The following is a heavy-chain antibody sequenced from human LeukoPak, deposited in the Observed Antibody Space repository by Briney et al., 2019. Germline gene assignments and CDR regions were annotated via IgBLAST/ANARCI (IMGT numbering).Heavy chain of an antibody. V-gene: IGHV3-23*01. CDR1: GFTFSSYG. D-gene: IGHD2-2*01. Sequence: GGSLRLSCAASGFTFSSYGMSRVRQAPGKGLEWVSGISGSGGNTYYADSVKGRFTISRDNSENTLFLQMNSLRAEDTAMYYCAKGYCGSTGCSAGFWGQGTLVIVSS. J-gene: IGHJ4*02. CDR2: ISGSGGNT. CDR3: AKGYCGSTGCSAGF.